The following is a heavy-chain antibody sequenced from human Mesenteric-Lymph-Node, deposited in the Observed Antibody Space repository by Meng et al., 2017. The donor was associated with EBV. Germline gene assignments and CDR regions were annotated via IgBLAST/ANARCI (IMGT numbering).Heavy chain of an antibody. D-gene: IGHD3-10*01. CDR2: INHSGNT. J-gene: IGHJ4*02. CDR3: AGHVGRGGDY. V-gene: IGHV4-34*01. Sequence: VQLQQWGGGLLKPSETLSLTCAVYGGSFSDYYWSWIRQPPGKGLEWIGEINHSGNTHNNPSLKSRVSMSVDTSKNQFSLKLDSVTAADTAMYYCAGHVGRGGDYWDQGALVTVSS. CDR1: GGSFSDYY.